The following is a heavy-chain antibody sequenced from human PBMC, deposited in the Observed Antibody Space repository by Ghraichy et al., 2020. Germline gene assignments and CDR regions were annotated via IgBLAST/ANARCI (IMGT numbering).Heavy chain of an antibody. J-gene: IGHJ4*02. CDR1: GFTFSTYW. Sequence: GGSLRLSCAASGFTFSTYWMHWVRQAPGKGLVWVSRINGDGSNTSYADSVKGRFTISRDNAKNTLYLQMNSLRAEDTAVYYCARDDVGGSYRFDYWGQGTLVTVSS. CDR3: ARDDVGGSYRFDY. V-gene: IGHV3-74*01. D-gene: IGHD1-26*01. CDR2: INGDGSNT.